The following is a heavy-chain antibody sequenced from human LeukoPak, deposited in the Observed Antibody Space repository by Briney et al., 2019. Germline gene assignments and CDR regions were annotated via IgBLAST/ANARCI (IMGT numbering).Heavy chain of an antibody. V-gene: IGHV4-39*07. J-gene: IGHJ5*02. D-gene: IGHD6-19*01. Sequence: SSYYSGSTCYNPSLKSRVTISVDTSKNQFSLKLSSVTAADTAVYYCARDLSPQSVWFDLWGQGTLVTVSS. CDR2: SYYSGST. CDR3: ARDLSPQSVWFDL.